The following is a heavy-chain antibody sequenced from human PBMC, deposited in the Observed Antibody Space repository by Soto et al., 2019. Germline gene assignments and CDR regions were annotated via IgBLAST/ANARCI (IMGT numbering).Heavy chain of an antibody. J-gene: IGHJ4*02. V-gene: IGHV3-23*01. CDR3: AKDLPGSGLPDY. CDR1: GLTFSSYA. D-gene: IGHD2-8*02. Sequence: EVQLLESGGGLVQPGGSLRLSCEASGLTFSSYAMSWVRQAPGKGLEWVSAISGSGGSTYYADSVKGRFTISRDNSKNTLYLQMNSLRAEDTAVYYCAKDLPGSGLPDYWGQGTLVTVSS. CDR2: ISGSGGST.